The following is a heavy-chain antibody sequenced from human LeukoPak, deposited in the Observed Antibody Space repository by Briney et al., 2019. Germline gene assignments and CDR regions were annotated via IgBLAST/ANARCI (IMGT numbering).Heavy chain of an antibody. Sequence: PGGSLRLSCAASGFTFSNYWMSWVRQAPGKGLEWVANIKQDGSEKYYVDSVKGRFTISRDNAKNSLYLQMNSLRAEDTAVYYCARDGCGGDCYSAGDAFDIWGQGTMVTVSS. D-gene: IGHD2-21*02. CDR3: ARDGCGGDCYSAGDAFDI. CDR1: GFTFSNYW. J-gene: IGHJ3*02. V-gene: IGHV3-7*01. CDR2: IKQDGSEK.